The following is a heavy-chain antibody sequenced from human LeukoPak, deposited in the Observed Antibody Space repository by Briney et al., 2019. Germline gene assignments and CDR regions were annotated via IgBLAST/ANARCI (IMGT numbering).Heavy chain of an antibody. D-gene: IGHD3-9*01. CDR2: ISGSGGST. V-gene: IGHV3-23*01. Sequence: PGGSLRLSCAASGFTFSNYAMSWVRQAPGKGLEWVSDISGSGGSTYYADSVKGRFTISRDNSKNTLYLQMNSLRAEDTAVYYCAKDTVLRYFDWVLSSFDYWGQGTLVTVSS. J-gene: IGHJ4*02. CDR1: GFTFSNYA. CDR3: AKDTVLRYFDWVLSSFDY.